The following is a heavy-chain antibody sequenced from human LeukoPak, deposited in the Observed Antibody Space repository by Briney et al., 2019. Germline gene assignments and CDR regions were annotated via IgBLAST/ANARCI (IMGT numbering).Heavy chain of an antibody. V-gene: IGHV4-39*01. D-gene: IGHD3-3*01. Sequence: SETLSLTCTVSGGSISSSSHYWGWIRQPPGKGLEWIGSIYYSGSTYYNPSLKRRVTISVDTSKNQFSLKLSSVTAADTAVYYCATIFGVVSPYYNWFDPWGQGTLVTVSS. CDR3: ATIFGVVSPYYNWFDP. J-gene: IGHJ5*02. CDR2: IYYSGST. CDR1: GGSISSSSHY.